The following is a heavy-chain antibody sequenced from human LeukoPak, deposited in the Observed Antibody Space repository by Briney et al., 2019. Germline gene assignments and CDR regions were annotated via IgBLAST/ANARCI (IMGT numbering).Heavy chain of an antibody. CDR1: GFTFSSYA. D-gene: IGHD3-3*01. V-gene: IGHV3-23*01. J-gene: IGHJ4*02. CDR3: AKGRVLRFLEWLLLTPGFDY. Sequence: GGSLGLSCAASGFTFSSYATSWVRQAPGKGLEWVSAISGSGGSTYYADSVKGRFTISRDNSKNTLYLQMNSLRAEDTAVYYCAKGRVLRFLEWLLLTPGFDYWGQGTLVTVSS. CDR2: ISGSGGST.